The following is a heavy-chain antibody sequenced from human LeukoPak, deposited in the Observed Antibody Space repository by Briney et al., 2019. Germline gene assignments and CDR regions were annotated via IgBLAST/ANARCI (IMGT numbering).Heavy chain of an antibody. CDR2: ISAYNGNT. CDR1: GYTFTSYG. J-gene: IGHJ6*03. Sequence: ASAKVSCKASGYTFTSYGISWVRQAPGQGLEWMGWISAYNGNTNYAQKLQGRVTMTRNTSISTAYMELSSLRSEDTAVYYCARMDSSGWYPNYYYMDVWGKGTTVTISS. V-gene: IGHV1-18*01. D-gene: IGHD6-19*01. CDR3: ARMDSSGWYPNYYYMDV.